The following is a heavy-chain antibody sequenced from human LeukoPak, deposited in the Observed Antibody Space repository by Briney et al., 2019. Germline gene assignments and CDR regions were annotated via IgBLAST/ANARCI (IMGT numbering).Heavy chain of an antibody. CDR1: GGSVSSGSYY. V-gene: IGHV4-61*01. J-gene: IGHJ3*02. CDR2: TSYSGST. D-gene: IGHD2-2*01. CDR3: AREWCSRTSCAFDI. Sequence: PSETLSLTCTVSGGSVSSGSYYWSWIRQPPGKGLEWIGYTSYSGSTNYNPSLKSRVTISVDTSKNQFSLRLTSVTAADTAVFYCAREWCSRTSCAFDIWGQGTRVTVSS.